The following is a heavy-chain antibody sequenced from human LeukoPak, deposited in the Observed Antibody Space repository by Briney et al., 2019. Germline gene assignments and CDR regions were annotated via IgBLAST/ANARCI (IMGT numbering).Heavy chain of an antibody. D-gene: IGHD2-2*01. V-gene: IGHV3-11*05. CDR2: ISGSSSNT. J-gene: IGHJ5*02. CDR1: GFTFSDYY. Sequence: GGSLRLSCAASGFTFSDYYMSWIRQAPGKGLEWVSYISGSSSNTKYADSVKGRFTISRDNAKNSLYLQMNSLRAEDTAAYYCARDSAHIVVVPVVIPPGLDNWFDPWGQGTLVTVSS. CDR3: ARDSAHIVVVPVVIPPGLDNWFDP.